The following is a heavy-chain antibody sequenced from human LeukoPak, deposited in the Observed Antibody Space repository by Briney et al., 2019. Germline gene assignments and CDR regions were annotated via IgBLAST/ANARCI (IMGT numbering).Heavy chain of an antibody. Sequence: KSSETLSLTCAVSGGSISSGGYSWSWIRQPPGKGLEWIGYIYHSGSTSYNPSLKSRVTISVDRSKNQFSLKLSSVTAADTAVYYCARGARYSYGLTIIDYWGQGTLVTVSS. CDR2: IYHSGST. J-gene: IGHJ4*02. CDR3: ARGARYSYGLTIIDY. V-gene: IGHV4-30-2*01. D-gene: IGHD5-18*01. CDR1: GGSISSGGYS.